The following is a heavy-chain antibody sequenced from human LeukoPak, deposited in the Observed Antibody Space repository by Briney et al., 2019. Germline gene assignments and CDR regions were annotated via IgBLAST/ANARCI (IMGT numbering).Heavy chain of an antibody. V-gene: IGHV1-2*02. J-gene: IGHJ5*02. CDR3: AREPYSGYVNPWFDP. D-gene: IGHD5-12*01. Sequence: ASVKVSCKASGYTFTGYYMHWVRQAPGQGLEWMGWINPNSGGTNYAQKFQGRVTMTRDTSISTAYMELSRLRSEDTAVYYCAREPYSGYVNPWFDPWGQGTLVTVSS. CDR1: GYTFTGYY. CDR2: INPNSGGT.